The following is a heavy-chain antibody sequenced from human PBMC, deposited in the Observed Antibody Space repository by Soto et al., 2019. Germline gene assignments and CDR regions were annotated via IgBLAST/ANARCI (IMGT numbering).Heavy chain of an antibody. D-gene: IGHD2-15*01. CDR1: GFTFSSYS. Sequence: EVQLVESGGGLVKPGGSLRLSCAASGFTFSSYSMNWVRQAPGKGLEWVSSISSSSSYIYYADSVKCRFTISRDTAKNSLYLQMNSLRAEDTAVYYGARVADCSGGSCCQNDYWGQGTLVTVSS. V-gene: IGHV3-21*01. CDR3: ARVADCSGGSCCQNDY. CDR2: ISSSSSYI. J-gene: IGHJ4*02.